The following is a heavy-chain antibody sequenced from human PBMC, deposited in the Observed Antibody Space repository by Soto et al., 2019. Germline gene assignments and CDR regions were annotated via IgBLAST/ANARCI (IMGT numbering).Heavy chain of an antibody. CDR3: ASRVVGATHYFDY. Sequence: PAETLSLTCTVSGGSISSYYWSWIRQPPGKGLEWIGYIYYSGSTNYNPSLKSRVTISVDTSKNQFSLILSSVTAADTAVYFCASRVVGATHYFDYWGQGILVTVSS. CDR2: IYYSGST. J-gene: IGHJ4*02. CDR1: GGSISSYY. V-gene: IGHV4-59*08. D-gene: IGHD1-26*01.